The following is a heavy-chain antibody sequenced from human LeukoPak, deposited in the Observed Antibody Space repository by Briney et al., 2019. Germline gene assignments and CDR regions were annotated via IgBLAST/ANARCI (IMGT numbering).Heavy chain of an antibody. D-gene: IGHD6-19*01. Sequence: GSVTVSCKTSGFTFTSYGFTWVRQAPCQRAEWMGWISAYNGNTNYAQKFRGRVTMTTDTSTSTVYMELGSSTSDDTAVYYCARGGLSSSGCDFWGPGTLVSVSS. CDR1: GFTFTSYG. CDR3: ARGGLSSSGCDF. V-gene: IGHV1-18*01. J-gene: IGHJ4*02. CDR2: ISAYNGNT.